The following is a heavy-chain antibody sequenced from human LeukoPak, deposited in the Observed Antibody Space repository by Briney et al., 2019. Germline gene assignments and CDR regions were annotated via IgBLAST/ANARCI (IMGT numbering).Heavy chain of an antibody. CDR2: IIPIFGTA. CDR3: ASLISGRRDY. CDR1: GGTFSSYA. Sequence: ASVKVSCTASGGTFSSYAISWVRQAPGQGLEWMGGIIPIFGTANYAQKFQGRVTITADESTSTAYMELSSLRSEDTAVYYCASLISGRRDYWGQGTLVTVSS. J-gene: IGHJ4*02. V-gene: IGHV1-69*13. D-gene: IGHD1-20*01.